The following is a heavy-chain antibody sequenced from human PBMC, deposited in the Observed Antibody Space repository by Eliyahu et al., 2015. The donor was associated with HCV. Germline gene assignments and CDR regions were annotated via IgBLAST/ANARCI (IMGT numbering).Heavy chain of an antibody. J-gene: IGHJ3*02. CDR3: ARDSRIVGAINDAFDI. D-gene: IGHD1-26*01. Sequence: EVQLVESGGGLVKPGGSLRLSCAASGFTFSSYSMNWVRQAPGKGLEWVSSISSSSSYIYYADSVKGRFTISRDNAKNSLYLQMNSLRAEDTAVYYCARDSRIVGAINDAFDIWGQGTMVTVSS. CDR1: GFTFSSYS. CDR2: ISSSSSYI. V-gene: IGHV3-21*01.